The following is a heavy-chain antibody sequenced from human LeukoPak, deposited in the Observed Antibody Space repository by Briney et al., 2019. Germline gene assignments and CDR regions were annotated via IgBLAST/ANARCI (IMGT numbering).Heavy chain of an antibody. Sequence: AXXKVSCKASGYTFTGYYMHWVRQAPGQGLEWMGWINPNSGGTNYAQKFQGRVTMTRHTSISTAYMELSRLRSDDTAVYYCARGGFTYYDFWSGKHTRDAFDIWGQGTMVTVSS. D-gene: IGHD3-3*01. CDR1: GYTFTGYY. CDR3: ARGGFTYYDFWSGKHTRDAFDI. J-gene: IGHJ3*02. V-gene: IGHV1-2*02. CDR2: INPNSGGT.